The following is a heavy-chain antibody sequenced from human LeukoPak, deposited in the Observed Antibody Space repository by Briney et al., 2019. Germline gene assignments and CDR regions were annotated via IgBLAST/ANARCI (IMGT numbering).Heavy chain of an antibody. CDR2: IWFDGSHQ. V-gene: IGHV3-33*01. D-gene: IGHD3-16*02. Sequence: GGSLRLSCVASGFSFSTYAMHWVRQTPGKGLEWVAIIWFDGSHQYYGDSVKGRFSVSRDNSKNTLYLEMNSLRAEDTAVYYCAGGIIILRTWSASFDSWGQGSLVTASS. CDR1: GFSFSTYA. J-gene: IGHJ4*02. CDR3: AGGIIILRTWSASFDS.